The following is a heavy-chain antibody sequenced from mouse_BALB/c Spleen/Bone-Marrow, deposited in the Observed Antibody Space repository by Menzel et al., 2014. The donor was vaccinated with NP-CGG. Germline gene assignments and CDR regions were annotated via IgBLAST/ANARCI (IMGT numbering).Heavy chain of an antibody. J-gene: IGHJ4*01. CDR1: GFSLTSYD. CDR2: IWTGGGT. V-gene: IGHV2-9-2*01. CDR3: VRDRRPSYAMDY. Sequence: QVQLQQSGPGLVAPSQSLSIPCTVSGFSLTSYDISWIRQPPGKGLEWLGVIWTGGGTNYNSAFMSRLSISKDNSKSQVFLKMNSLQTDDTAIYYCVRDRRPSYAMDYWGQGTSVTVSS.